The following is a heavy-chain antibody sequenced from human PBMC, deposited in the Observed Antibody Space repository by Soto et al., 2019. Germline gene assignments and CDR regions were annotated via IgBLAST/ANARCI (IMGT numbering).Heavy chain of an antibody. J-gene: IGHJ6*02. Sequence: GGSLRLSCAASGFTFSSYGMHWVRQAPGKGLEWVAVIWYDGSNKYYADSVKGRFTISRDNSKNTLYLQMNSLRAEDTAVYYCARDLWRTRARHLYGMDVWGQGTTVTVSS. CDR3: ARDLWRTRARHLYGMDV. V-gene: IGHV3-33*01. CDR1: GFTFSSYG. CDR2: IWYDGSNK. D-gene: IGHD3-3*01.